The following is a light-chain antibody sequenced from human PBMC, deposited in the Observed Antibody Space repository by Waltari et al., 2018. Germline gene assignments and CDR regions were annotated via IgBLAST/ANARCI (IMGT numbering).Light chain of an antibody. CDR3: QQYNNWPVT. CDR2: GTS. V-gene: IGKV3-15*01. J-gene: IGKJ1*01. CDR1: QSVRSN. Sequence: EKVMTQSPATLSVSPGESATLPCRASQSVRSNLAWYQQKPGQAPRLLIYGTSTRATGIPARFSGSGSGTEFTLTITSLQSEDFAVYYCQQYNNWPVTFGQGTKVEVK.